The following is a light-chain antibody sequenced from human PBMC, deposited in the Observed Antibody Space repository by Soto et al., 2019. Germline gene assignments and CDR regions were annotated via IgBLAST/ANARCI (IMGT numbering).Light chain of an antibody. V-gene: IGLV2-14*01. CDR2: GVS. J-gene: IGLJ3*02. Sequence: QSALTQPASVSGSPGQSITISCTGTSSDVGAYNYVSWYQQHPGKAPKLMISGVSNRPSGVSNRFSGSKSGNTASLTISGRQADDEADDYCSSYTGSSTPWVFGGGTKLTVL. CDR3: SSYTGSSTPWV. CDR1: SSDVGAYNY.